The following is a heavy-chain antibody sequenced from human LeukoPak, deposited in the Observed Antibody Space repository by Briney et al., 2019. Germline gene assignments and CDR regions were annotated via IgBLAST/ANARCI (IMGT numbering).Heavy chain of an antibody. CDR3: ARDAIQGRLTSDY. J-gene: IGHJ4*02. CDR1: GYTFTTYG. D-gene: IGHD1-1*01. CDR2: ISTYNGNT. Sequence: ASVKVSCKASGYTFTTYGISWVRQAPGQGLEWMGWISTYNGNTKYAQNLQGRVTMTTDISTSTAYMELRSLRSDDTAVYYCARDAIQGRLTSDYWGQGTPVTVSS. V-gene: IGHV1-18*01.